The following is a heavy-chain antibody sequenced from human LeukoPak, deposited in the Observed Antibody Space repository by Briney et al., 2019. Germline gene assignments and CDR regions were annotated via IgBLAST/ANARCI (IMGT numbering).Heavy chain of an antibody. CDR1: GFTFDVYA. Sequence: SLRLSCVASGFTFDVYAMLWVRHVPGKGVEWVSDISWSRGSIVYADSVRGRFTISRDHDKDSLSLHMKSLRAEDTALYYCTKDGEGLRTEEPWLDNWGQGTLVTVS. D-gene: IGHD6-19*01. CDR3: TKDGEGLRTEEPWLDN. CDR2: ISWSRGSI. J-gene: IGHJ4*02. V-gene: IGHV3-9*01.